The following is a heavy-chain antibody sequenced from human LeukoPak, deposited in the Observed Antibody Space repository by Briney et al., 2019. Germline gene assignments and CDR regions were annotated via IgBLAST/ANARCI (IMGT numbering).Heavy chain of an antibody. V-gene: IGHV5-10-1*01. CDR1: GYIFTNYW. Sequence: GASLPISCKASGYIFTNYWISWVRQLPGKGLEWMGRIDPSDSYTKYSPSFEGHVTISVDKSISTAFLQWHSLKASDSAMYYCATGASKVTTDFANYWGQGTQVAVSS. CDR3: ATGASKVTTDFANY. J-gene: IGHJ4*02. CDR2: IDPSDSYT. D-gene: IGHD4-17*01.